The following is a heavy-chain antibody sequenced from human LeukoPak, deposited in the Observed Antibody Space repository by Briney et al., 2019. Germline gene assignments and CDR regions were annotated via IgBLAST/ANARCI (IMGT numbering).Heavy chain of an antibody. CDR3: AKGGYDFWSGYYDYYYMDV. Sequence: GGSLRLSCAASRFTFSTYSMNWVRQAPGKGLEWVSAISGSGGSTYYADSVKGRFTISRDNSKNALYLQMNSLRAEDTAVYYCAKGGYDFWSGYYDYYYMDVWGKGTTVTVSS. CDR1: RFTFSTYS. D-gene: IGHD3-3*01. V-gene: IGHV3-23*01. CDR2: ISGSGGST. J-gene: IGHJ6*03.